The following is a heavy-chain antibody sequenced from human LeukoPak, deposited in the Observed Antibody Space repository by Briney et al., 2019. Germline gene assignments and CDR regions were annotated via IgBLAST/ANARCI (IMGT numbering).Heavy chain of an antibody. CDR2: IYYSGST. J-gene: IGHJ4*02. Sequence: SETLSLTCTVSGCSISSGYYWSWIRQPPGKGLEWIGYIYYSGSTNYNPSLKSRVTISVDPSKNQFSLKLSSVIAADTAVYYCARESLGYCSGGSCYGFDYWGQGTLVTVSS. V-gene: IGHV4-61*01. CDR3: ARESLGYCSGGSCYGFDY. CDR1: GCSISSGYY. D-gene: IGHD2-15*01.